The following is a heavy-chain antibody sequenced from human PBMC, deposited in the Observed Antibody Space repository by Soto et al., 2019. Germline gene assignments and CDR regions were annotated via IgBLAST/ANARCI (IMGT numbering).Heavy chain of an antibody. V-gene: IGHV3-23*01. Sequence: EVQVLESGGGLVQPGGSLGLSCAASGFTFSIFPMTWVRQAPGRGLEWVSAISRSGDAIYYADSVRGRFTISRDNSKNTLYLQMNSLRAEDTAIYYCASHYDIPTGALAYFDFWGQGSLVTVSS. CDR1: GFTFSIFP. D-gene: IGHD3-9*01. J-gene: IGHJ4*02. CDR3: ASHYDIPTGALAYFDF. CDR2: ISRSGDAI.